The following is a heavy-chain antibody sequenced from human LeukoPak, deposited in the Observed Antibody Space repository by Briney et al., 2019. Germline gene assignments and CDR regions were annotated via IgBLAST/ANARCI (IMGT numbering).Heavy chain of an antibody. Sequence: AGGSLRLSCAASGFTFSSYSMNWVRQAPGKGLEWVAFIRYDGSNKYYADSVKGRFTISRDNSKNTLYLQMNSLRAEDTAVYYCAKEGITMVRGVKWATDYWGQGTLVTVSS. J-gene: IGHJ4*02. D-gene: IGHD3-10*01. CDR3: AKEGITMVRGVKWATDY. CDR1: GFTFSSYS. CDR2: IRYDGSNK. V-gene: IGHV3-30*02.